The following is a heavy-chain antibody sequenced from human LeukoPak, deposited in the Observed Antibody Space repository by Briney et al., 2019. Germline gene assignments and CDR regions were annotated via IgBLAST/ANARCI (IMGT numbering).Heavy chain of an antibody. J-gene: IGHJ4*02. CDR1: GYSISSGYY. Sequence: SETLSLTCTVSGYSISSGYYWGWIRQPPGKGLEWIGSIYHSGSTYYNPSLKSRVTISVDTSKNQFSLKLSSVTAADTAVYYCARDQGLRYGRHLIFDYWGQGTLVTVSS. CDR3: ARDQGLRYGRHLIFDY. V-gene: IGHV4-38-2*02. CDR2: IYHSGST. D-gene: IGHD4-17*01.